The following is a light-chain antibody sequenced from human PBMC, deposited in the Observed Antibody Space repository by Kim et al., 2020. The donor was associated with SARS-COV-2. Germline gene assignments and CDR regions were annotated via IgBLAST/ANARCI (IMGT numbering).Light chain of an antibody. J-gene: IGLJ2*01. CDR1: SIGSKS. Sequence: GKTARSTCGGNSIGSKSGHWYQQRPGQAPVLVIYYDSDRPSGIPERFSGSNSGNTATLTISRVEAGDEADYYCQVWDSSSDHRVVFGGGTQLTVL. CDR2: YDS. V-gene: IGLV3-21*04. CDR3: QVWDSSSDHRVV.